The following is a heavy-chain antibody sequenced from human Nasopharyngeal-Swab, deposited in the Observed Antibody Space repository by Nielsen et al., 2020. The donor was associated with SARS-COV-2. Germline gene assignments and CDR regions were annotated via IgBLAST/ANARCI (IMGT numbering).Heavy chain of an antibody. D-gene: IGHD3-22*01. CDR1: GFRLSDHY. Sequence: GGSLRPSCTLPGFRLSDHYIDWVRQAPGRWPEWVGRIRDKRHSYSTAYVASARGRFTISRDDSQNSVYLQMNSLRAEDTAVYYCARGLYDSSVYYEDYFDYWGQGTLVTVSS. CDR2: IRDKRHSYST. CDR3: ARGLYDSSVYYEDYFDY. V-gene: IGHV3-72*01. J-gene: IGHJ4*02.